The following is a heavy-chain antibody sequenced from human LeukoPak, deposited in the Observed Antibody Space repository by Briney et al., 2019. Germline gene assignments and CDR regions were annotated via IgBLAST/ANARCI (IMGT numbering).Heavy chain of an antibody. Sequence: ASVKVSCKASGYTFTSYGISWVRQAPGQGLEWMGWISAYNGNTNYAQKLQGRVTMTTDTSTSTAYMELRSLRSDDTAVYYCARDRPDYYGSGSYYNVKYGMDVWGQGTTVTVSS. CDR2: ISAYNGNT. J-gene: IGHJ6*02. CDR1: GYTFTSYG. CDR3: ARDRPDYYGSGSYYNVKYGMDV. D-gene: IGHD3-10*01. V-gene: IGHV1-18*01.